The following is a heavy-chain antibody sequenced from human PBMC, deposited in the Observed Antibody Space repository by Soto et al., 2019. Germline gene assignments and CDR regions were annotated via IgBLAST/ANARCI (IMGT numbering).Heavy chain of an antibody. J-gene: IGHJ6*02. Sequence: GGSLRLSCAASGFAFSSYAMSWFRQAPGKGLEWVSAISGSGGSTYYADSVKGRFTISRDNSKNTLYLQMNSLRAEDTAVYYCAKDRHDFWSGYRYYYYGMDVWGQGTTVTVSS. V-gene: IGHV3-23*01. CDR2: ISGSGGST. D-gene: IGHD3-3*01. CDR3: AKDRHDFWSGYRYYYYGMDV. CDR1: GFAFSSYA.